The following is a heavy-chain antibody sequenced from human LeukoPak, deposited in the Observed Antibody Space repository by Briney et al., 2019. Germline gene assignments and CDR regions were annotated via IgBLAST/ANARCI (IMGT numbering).Heavy chain of an antibody. D-gene: IGHD2-8*01. Sequence: GGSLRLSCLASGFTFSSDRMHWVRQVPGKGLVWVSRIDSEGTGAVYADAVEGRFAISRDNAKNMLYLHMNSLRAEDTAVYYCVRGGFNGNWGQGTLVTVSS. CDR1: GFTFSSDR. CDR3: VRGGFNGN. J-gene: IGHJ4*02. V-gene: IGHV3-74*01. CDR2: IDSEGTGA.